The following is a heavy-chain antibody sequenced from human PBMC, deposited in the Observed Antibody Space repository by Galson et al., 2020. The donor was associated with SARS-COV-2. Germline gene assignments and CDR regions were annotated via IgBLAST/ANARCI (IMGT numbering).Heavy chain of an antibody. Sequence: GGSLRLSCAASGFIFSTHSMNWVRQAPGKGLEWLSYISTGTTTKYYSDSVKGRFTVSRDNAKNSLYLQMNSLRDEDTAVYYCARLDYGDSRGYWYFDLWGRGTLVTVSS. CDR3: ARLDYGDSRGYWYFDL. CDR1: GFIFSTHS. V-gene: IGHV3-48*02. CDR2: ISTGTTTK. J-gene: IGHJ2*01. D-gene: IGHD4-17*01.